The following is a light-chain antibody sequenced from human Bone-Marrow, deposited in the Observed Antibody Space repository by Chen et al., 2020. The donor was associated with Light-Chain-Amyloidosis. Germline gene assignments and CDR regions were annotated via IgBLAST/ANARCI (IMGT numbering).Light chain of an antibody. CDR1: STDGGNYNL. Sequence: QSALTQPASVSGSPGQSITISCTGTSTDGGNYNLVSWYQRHPGKAPKHIIFEDNKRPSVVPSRFAGSRSGYTASLTISGLQTENESDCYCCSYAGSQIFVFGPGSRVTVL. CDR3: CSYAGSQIFV. CDR2: EDN. V-gene: IGLV2-23*01. J-gene: IGLJ1*01.